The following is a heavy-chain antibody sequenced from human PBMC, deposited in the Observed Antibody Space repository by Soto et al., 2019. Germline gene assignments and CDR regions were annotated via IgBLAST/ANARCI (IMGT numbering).Heavy chain of an antibody. Sequence: QVQLQESGPGLVKPSETLSLTCTVSGGSISSYYWSWIRQSPGKGLEWIWYMYYSGSTKYNPSLKMRVTILRDTSRNQFSLKLSSVTASDTAVYYCARGTFGVVKDWGQGTLVTVSS. CDR1: GGSISSYY. CDR3: ARGTFGVVKD. CDR2: MYYSGST. J-gene: IGHJ4*02. D-gene: IGHD3-3*01. V-gene: IGHV4-59*12.